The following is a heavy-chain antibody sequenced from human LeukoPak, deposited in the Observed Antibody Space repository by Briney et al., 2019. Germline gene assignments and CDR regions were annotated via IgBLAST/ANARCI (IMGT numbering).Heavy chain of an antibody. CDR3: AKGSYYYDSDDYFDY. D-gene: IGHD3-22*01. CDR1: GFTFSSYA. Sequence: GGSLRLSCAASGFTFSSYAMSWVRQAPGKGLEWVSTLSGSGGNTYYADSVKGRVTISRDNSKNTLCLQMNSLRAEDTAVYHCAKGSYYYDSDDYFDYWGQGTLVTVSS. CDR2: LSGSGGNT. V-gene: IGHV3-23*01. J-gene: IGHJ4*02.